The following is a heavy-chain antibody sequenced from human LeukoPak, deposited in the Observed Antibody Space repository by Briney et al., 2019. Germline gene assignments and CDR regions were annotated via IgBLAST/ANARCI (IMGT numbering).Heavy chain of an antibody. V-gene: IGHV3-30*04. CDR2: ISYDGGTE. D-gene: IGHD3-10*01. Sequence: PGRSLRLSCAASGFTFINYAMHWVRQAPGKGLEWVAVISYDGGTEYYADSVKGRFTISRDNSKNTVYLQMNSLRAEDTAVYYCAREDPYGSGSYYNVFYSGFDYWGQGPWSPSPQ. CDR3: AREDPYGSGSYYNVFYSGFDY. J-gene: IGHJ4*02. CDR1: GFTFINYA.